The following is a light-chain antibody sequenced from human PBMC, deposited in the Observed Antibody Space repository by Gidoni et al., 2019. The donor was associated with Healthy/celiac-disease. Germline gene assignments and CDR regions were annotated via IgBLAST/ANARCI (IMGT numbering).Light chain of an antibody. CDR2: GAS. V-gene: IGKV3-15*01. CDR3: QQYNNWSWT. CDR1: QSVSSN. Sequence: EIVMTQSPATLSVSPGERATLSCRASQSVSSNLAWYQQKPGQAPRLLIYGASTRATGIPARFSGSWSGAEFTLTSSSLQSEVVAVYYWQQYNNWSWTFGQGTKVEIK. J-gene: IGKJ1*01.